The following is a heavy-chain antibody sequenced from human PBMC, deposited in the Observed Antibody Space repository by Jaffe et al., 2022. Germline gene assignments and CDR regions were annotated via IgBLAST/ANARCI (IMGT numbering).Heavy chain of an antibody. Sequence: EVQLVESGGGLVQPGGSLRLSCAASGFTFSSYEMNWVRQAPGKGLEWVSYISSSGSTIYYADSVKGRFTISRDNAKNSLYLQMNSLRAEDTAVYYCARQGYDILTGYYIPFDYWGQGTLVTVSS. V-gene: IGHV3-48*03. CDR1: GFTFSSYE. CDR3: ARQGYDILTGYYIPFDY. CDR2: ISSSGSTI. J-gene: IGHJ4*02. D-gene: IGHD3-9*01.